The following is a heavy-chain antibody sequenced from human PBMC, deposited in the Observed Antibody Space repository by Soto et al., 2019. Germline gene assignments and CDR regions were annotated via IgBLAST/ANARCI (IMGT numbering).Heavy chain of an antibody. J-gene: IGHJ4*02. Sequence: GGSLRLSCAASGFTFSKLAMTWVRQAPGKGLEWVSTVTDSGGTTYYADSVKGRFTISRDNSKNTLFLQMNSLRAEDTALYYCAEGGFYDGFDYWGQGILVTVSS. V-gene: IGHV3-23*01. CDR2: VTDSGGTT. CDR3: AEGGFYDGFDY. D-gene: IGHD5-12*01. CDR1: GFTFSKLA.